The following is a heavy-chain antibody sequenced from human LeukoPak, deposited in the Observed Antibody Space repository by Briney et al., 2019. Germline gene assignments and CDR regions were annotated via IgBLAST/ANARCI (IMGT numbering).Heavy chain of an antibody. V-gene: IGHV4-34*01. CDR2: IKYDGTT. CDR3: ARGPDYYGDYISWFPDAFHI. D-gene: IGHD4-17*01. J-gene: IGHJ3*02. Sequence: NPSETLSLTCAVYGGSFSGYYWNWIRQSPEKGLEWIGEIKYDGTTNYNPSLTSRVTMSIDKATNQFHLKVTSLTAADTAVYYCARGPDYYGDYISWFPDAFHIWGQGTLVSVSP. CDR1: GGSFSGYY.